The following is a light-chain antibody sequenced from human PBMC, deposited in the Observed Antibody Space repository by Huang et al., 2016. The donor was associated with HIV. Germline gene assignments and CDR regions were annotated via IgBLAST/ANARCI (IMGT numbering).Light chain of an antibody. CDR2: LGA. V-gene: IGKV2-28*01. Sequence: DIVMVQSPASLSVTPGEAASITCRSSQSLLHSNGHNYLDWYWKKTGQSPQLLIYLGAIRASGVPDRFSGSGSGTDFTLRINRVEAGDVGIYYCMQGLQTWTFGQGTKVEI. J-gene: IGKJ1*01. CDR3: MQGLQTWT. CDR1: QSLLHSNGHNY.